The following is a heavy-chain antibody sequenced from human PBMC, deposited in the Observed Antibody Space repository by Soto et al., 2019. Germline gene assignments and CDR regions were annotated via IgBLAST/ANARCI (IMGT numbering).Heavy chain of an antibody. CDR2: ISSEGSDK. Sequence: QVHLVESGGGVVQPGRSLRLSCAASGFTFTSYAMHWVRQAPGKGLEWVAAISSEGSDKHYADSVEGRFTISRHNSRNTLYLQMNSLRAEDTAVYYCAKEPYDTSGLYYSFDYWGQGTLVTVSS. J-gene: IGHJ4*02. V-gene: IGHV3-30*18. D-gene: IGHD3-22*01. CDR1: GFTFTSYA. CDR3: AKEPYDTSGLYYSFDY.